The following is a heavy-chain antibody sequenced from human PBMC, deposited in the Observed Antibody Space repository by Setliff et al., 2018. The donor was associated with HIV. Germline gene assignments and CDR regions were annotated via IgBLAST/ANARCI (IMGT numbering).Heavy chain of an antibody. CDR1: GYTFSGYY. D-gene: IGHD4-4*01. Sequence: GASVKVSCKASGYTFSGYYMHWVRQAPGQGLEWLGMINPSGGDTTYAQKFQGRVTMTRNTSLSTAYMELSTLRSEDTAVYYCARGAPKTIQYTNWFDPWGPGTLVTVSS. J-gene: IGHJ5*02. CDR3: ARGAPKTIQYTNWFDP. CDR2: INPSGGDT. V-gene: IGHV1-46*01.